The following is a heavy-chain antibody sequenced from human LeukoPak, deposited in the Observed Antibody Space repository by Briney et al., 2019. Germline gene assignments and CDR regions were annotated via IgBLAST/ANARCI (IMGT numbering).Heavy chain of an antibody. CDR2: IIPIFGTA. D-gene: IGHD3-9*01. Sequence: VASVKVSCKASGGTFYSYAISWVRQAPGQGLEWMGGIIPIFGTANYAQKFQGRVTITTDESTSTAYMELSSLRSEDTAVYYCARVNYDILTGFGYWGQGTLVTVSS. J-gene: IGHJ4*02. V-gene: IGHV1-69*05. CDR1: GGTFYSYA. CDR3: ARVNYDILTGFGY.